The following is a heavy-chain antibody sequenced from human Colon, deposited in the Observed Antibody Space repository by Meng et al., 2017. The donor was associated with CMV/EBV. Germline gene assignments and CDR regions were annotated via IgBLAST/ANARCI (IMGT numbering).Heavy chain of an antibody. CDR3: ARGPGATVTTGFDY. CDR1: GFTFRSYW. J-gene: IGHJ4*02. V-gene: IGHV3-74*01. Sequence: GGSLRLSCTASGFTFRSYWMHWVRQAPGKGLVWVSRINKDGGSITYADFVEGRFTISRDNAKNTLYLQMNSLRVEDTAVYYCARGPGATVTTGFDYWGQGTLVTVSS. CDR2: INKDGGSI. D-gene: IGHD4-11*01.